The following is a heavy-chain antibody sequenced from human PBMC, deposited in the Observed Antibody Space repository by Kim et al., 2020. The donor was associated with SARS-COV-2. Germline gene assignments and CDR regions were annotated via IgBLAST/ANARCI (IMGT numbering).Heavy chain of an antibody. Sequence: GGSLRLSCAPSGFTFSSYEINWVRQAPGKGLEWVSHISDSGSTTYYADSVKGRFTISRDNVKNSLFLQMNSLRAEDTAVYYCARESVTGTDAFDIWGQGTLVTVSS. CDR3: ARESVTGTDAFDI. V-gene: IGHV3-48*03. CDR2: ISDSGSTT. CDR1: GFTFSSYE. J-gene: IGHJ3*02. D-gene: IGHD6-19*01.